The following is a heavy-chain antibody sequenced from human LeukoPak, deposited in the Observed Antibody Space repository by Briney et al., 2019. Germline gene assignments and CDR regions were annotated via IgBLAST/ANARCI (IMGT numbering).Heavy chain of an antibody. CDR3: ARGGNYWPQWWFDP. V-gene: IGHV4-59*01. Sequence: SETLSLTCTVSGGSISTYYWSWIRQPPGKGLEWIGYIYYTGSTSYNPSLKSRVTMSLDASKNQFSLELNSVTPADTAVYYCARGGNYWPQWWFDPWGRGTLVSVSS. CDR1: GGSISTYY. CDR2: IYYTGST. D-gene: IGHD1-26*01. J-gene: IGHJ5*02.